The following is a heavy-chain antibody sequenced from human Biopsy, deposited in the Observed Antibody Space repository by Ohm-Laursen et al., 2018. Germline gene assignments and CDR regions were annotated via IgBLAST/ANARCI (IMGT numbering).Heavy chain of an antibody. CDR2: IFYRGST. J-gene: IGHJ5*02. CDR1: GGSISNNNYY. Sequence: TLSLTCTVSGGSISNNNYYWGCIRQPPGKGLEWIGSIFYRGSTHYKPSLKSRVNISVDTSKNQFSLKLNSVTAADTAVYYCARDYDTSGYYYVSWGQGTLVTVSS. V-gene: IGHV4-39*01. CDR3: ARDYDTSGYYYVS. D-gene: IGHD3-22*01.